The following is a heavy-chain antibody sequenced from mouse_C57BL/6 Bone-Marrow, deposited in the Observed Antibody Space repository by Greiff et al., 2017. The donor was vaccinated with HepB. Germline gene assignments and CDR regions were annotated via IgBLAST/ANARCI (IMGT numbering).Heavy chain of an antibody. Sequence: QVQLQQSGAELARPGASVKLSCKASGYTFTSYGISWVKQRTGQGLEWIGEIYPRSGNTYYNEKFKGKATLTADKSSSTAYMQLSSLTSEDSAVYYCARGWLLPYYAMDYWGQGTSVTVSS. D-gene: IGHD2-3*01. J-gene: IGHJ4*01. CDR3: ARGWLLPYYAMDY. CDR2: IYPRSGNT. V-gene: IGHV1-81*01. CDR1: GYTFTSYG.